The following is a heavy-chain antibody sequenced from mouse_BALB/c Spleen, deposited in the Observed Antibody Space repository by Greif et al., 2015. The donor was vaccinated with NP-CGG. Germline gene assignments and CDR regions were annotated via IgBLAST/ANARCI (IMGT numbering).Heavy chain of an antibody. CDR2: IDPANGNT. CDR1: GFNIKDTY. Sequence: EVKLMESGAELVKPGASVKLSCTASGFNIKDTYMHWVKQRPEQGLEWIGRIDPANGNTKYDPKFQGKATITADTSSNTAYLQLSSLTSEDTAVYYCARSGVRRGYAMDYWGQGTSVTVSS. V-gene: IGHV14-3*02. CDR3: ARSGVRRGYAMDY. J-gene: IGHJ4*01. D-gene: IGHD2-14*01.